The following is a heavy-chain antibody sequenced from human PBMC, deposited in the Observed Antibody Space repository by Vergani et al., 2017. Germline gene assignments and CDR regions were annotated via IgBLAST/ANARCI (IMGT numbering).Heavy chain of an antibody. J-gene: IGHJ5*02. CDR2: INTNSGNP. Sequence: QMQLVQSGAEVKKTGSSVKVSCKASGYTFTNYPLIWVRQAPGQGLEFVGWINTNSGNPTYAPGFTGRFVFSLDTSVSTAYLQISGLKAEDSAVYYCARVELWFGGGWFDPWGQGTLVTVSS. CDR1: GYTFTNYP. CDR3: ARVELWFGGGWFDP. D-gene: IGHD3-10*01. V-gene: IGHV7-4-1*02.